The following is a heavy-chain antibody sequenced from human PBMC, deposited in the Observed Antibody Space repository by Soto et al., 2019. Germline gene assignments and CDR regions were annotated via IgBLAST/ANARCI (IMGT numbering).Heavy chain of an antibody. Sequence: QAQLVQSGAEVKKPGASVRVACTASEDIFNNFGITWVRQAPGQGLEWLGWVSYYNGNTNYAQRLQGTVFMTTDTAMSSAYFELRCLKFSDTGVYYCASDLARFCSGGRGHFSMWGQATQVIVSS. V-gene: IGHV1-18*01. CDR2: VSYYNGNT. J-gene: IGHJ4*02. D-gene: IGHD2-15*01. CDR3: ASDLARFCSGGRGHFSM. CDR1: EDIFNNFG.